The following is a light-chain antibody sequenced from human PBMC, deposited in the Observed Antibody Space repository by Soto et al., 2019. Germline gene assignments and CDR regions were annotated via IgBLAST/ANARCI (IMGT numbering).Light chain of an antibody. CDR3: CSYAGSNKFVV. CDR1: SSDIGGYNY. J-gene: IGLJ3*02. CDR2: EVS. V-gene: IGLV2-8*01. Sequence: QSVLTQPPSASGSPGQSVTISCTGSSSDIGGYNYVSWYQQHPGKAPKLMIYEVSQRPSGVPDRFSGSKSGNTASLTVSGLRAEDEAVYYCCSYAGSNKFVVFGGGTKVTVL.